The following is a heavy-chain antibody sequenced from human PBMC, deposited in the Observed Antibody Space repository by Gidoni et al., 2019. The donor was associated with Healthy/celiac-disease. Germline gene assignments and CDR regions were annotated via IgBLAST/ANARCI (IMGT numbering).Heavy chain of an antibody. CDR1: GGSISSGSYY. CDR2: IYTSGST. Sequence: QVQLQESGPGLVKPSQTLSLTCTVPGGSISSGSYYWSWIRQPAGQGLEWIGRIYTSGSTNYNPALKSRVTMSVDTSKNQFSLKLSSVTAADTAVYYCARDDCSGGSCYGYFDYWGQGTLVTVSS. CDR3: ARDDCSGGSCYGYFDY. V-gene: IGHV4-61*02. J-gene: IGHJ4*02. D-gene: IGHD2-15*01.